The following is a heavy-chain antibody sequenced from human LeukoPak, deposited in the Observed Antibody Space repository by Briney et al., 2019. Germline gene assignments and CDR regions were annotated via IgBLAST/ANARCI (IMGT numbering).Heavy chain of an antibody. D-gene: IGHD2-15*01. Sequence: SETLSLTCTVSGGSISSGSYYWRWIRQPAGTGLEWIGRIYTSGSTNYNPSLKSRVTISVDTSKNQFSLKLSSVTAADTAVYYCARFPSRGYCSGGSCYSGDYWGQGTLVTVSS. V-gene: IGHV4-61*02. CDR3: ARFPSRGYCSGGSCYSGDY. J-gene: IGHJ4*02. CDR1: GGSISSGSYY. CDR2: IYTSGST.